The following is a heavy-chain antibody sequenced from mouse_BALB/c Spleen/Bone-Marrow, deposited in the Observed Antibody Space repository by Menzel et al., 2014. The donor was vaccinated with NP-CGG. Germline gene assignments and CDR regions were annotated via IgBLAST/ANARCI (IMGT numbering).Heavy chain of an antibody. CDR1: GFTFSSYT. J-gene: IGHJ2*01. D-gene: IGHD4-1*01. V-gene: IGHV5-12-2*01. CDR3: ARHKNWVFDC. Sequence: EVQRVESGGGLVQPGGSLKLSCAASGFTFSSYTMSWVRQTPEKRLEWVAYISNGGGSTYYPDTVKGRFTISRDNAKNTLYLQMSSLKSEDTAMYYCARHKNWVFDCWGQGTTLTVSS. CDR2: ISNGGGST.